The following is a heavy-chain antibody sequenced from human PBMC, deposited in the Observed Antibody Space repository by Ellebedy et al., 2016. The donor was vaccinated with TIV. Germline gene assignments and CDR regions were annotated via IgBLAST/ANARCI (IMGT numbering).Heavy chain of an antibody. Sequence: AASVKVSCKSSGYTFIDYGISWVRQAPGQGLDWMGWVSAYSGNTNYADNLQGRVTMTTDTSTDTAYMGLRSLRSDDTAVYYCARYSGSGTYYRNGMDVWGQGTTVTVSS. CDR3: ARYSGSGTYYRNGMDV. CDR1: GYTFIDYG. V-gene: IGHV1-18*01. CDR2: VSAYSGNT. D-gene: IGHD3-10*01. J-gene: IGHJ6*02.